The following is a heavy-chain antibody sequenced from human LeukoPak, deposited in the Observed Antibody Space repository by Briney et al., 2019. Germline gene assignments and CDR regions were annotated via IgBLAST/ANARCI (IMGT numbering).Heavy chain of an antibody. CDR1: GYTFTDYY. V-gene: IGHV1-2*02. J-gene: IGHJ5*02. CDR2: INPNSGDT. D-gene: IGHD3-3*01. CDR3: ARELRFPNCFDP. Sequence: ASVKVSCKASGYTFTDYYIHWVRQAPRPGREGVGWINPNSGDTNYAQKFQGRVTMTRDTSISTAYMELSRLRSDDTAVYYCARELRFPNCFDPWGQGTLVTVSS.